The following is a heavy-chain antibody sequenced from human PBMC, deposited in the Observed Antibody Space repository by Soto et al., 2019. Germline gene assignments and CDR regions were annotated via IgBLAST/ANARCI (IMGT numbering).Heavy chain of an antibody. V-gene: IGHV4-39*01. CDR1: GGSISSSSYY. CDR2: IYYSGST. J-gene: IGHJ6*02. CDR3: ASIGVVIIWKQLYYYGKDV. Sequence: SETLSLTCTVSGGSISSSSYYWGWIRQPPGKGLEWIGSIYYSGSTYYNPSLKSRVTISVDTSKNQFSLKLSSVTAADTAVYYCASIGVVIIWKQLYYYGKDVWGQGTTDTVSS. D-gene: IGHD3-3*01.